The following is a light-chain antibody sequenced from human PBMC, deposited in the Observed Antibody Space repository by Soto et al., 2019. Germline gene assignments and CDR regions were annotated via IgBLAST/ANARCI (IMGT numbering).Light chain of an antibody. J-gene: IGLJ2*01. V-gene: IGLV2-8*01. CDR2: EVS. Sequence: QSVLTQPPSASGSPGQSVAISCTGTSSDVGGNKYVSWYQQHPGKAPKLLIYEVSKRASGVPDRFSGSKSGNTASLTVSGLQAEDEADYYCGSYGGSRVFGGGTK. CDR1: SSDVGGNKY. CDR3: GSYGGSRV.